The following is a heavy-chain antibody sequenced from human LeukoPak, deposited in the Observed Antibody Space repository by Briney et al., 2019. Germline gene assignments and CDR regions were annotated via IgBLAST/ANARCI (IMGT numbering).Heavy chain of an antibody. D-gene: IGHD3-22*01. CDR1: GGSISSYY. V-gene: IGHV4-59*01. Sequence: SETLSLTCTVSGGSISSYYWSWIRQPPGKGLEWIGYIYYSGSTNYNPSLKSRVTISVDTSKNQFSLKLSSVTAADTAVYYCARVGSDYYDSSGYKYYYYYMDVWGKGTTVTISS. CDR3: ARVGSDYYDSSGYKYYYYYMDV. CDR2: IYYSGST. J-gene: IGHJ6*03.